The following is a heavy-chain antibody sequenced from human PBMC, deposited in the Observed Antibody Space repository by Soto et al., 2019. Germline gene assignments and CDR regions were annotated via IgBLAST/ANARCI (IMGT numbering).Heavy chain of an antibody. J-gene: IGHJ4*02. CDR3: AKDTSPYGSGSYADY. Sequence: EVQLVESGGGLVQPGRSLRLSCAASGFTFDDYAMHWVRQAPGKGLERVSGISWNSGSIGYADSVKGRFTISRDNAKNSLYLQMNSLRAEDTALYYCAKDTSPYGSGSYADYWGQGTLVTVSS. D-gene: IGHD3-10*01. CDR2: ISWNSGSI. V-gene: IGHV3-9*01. CDR1: GFTFDDYA.